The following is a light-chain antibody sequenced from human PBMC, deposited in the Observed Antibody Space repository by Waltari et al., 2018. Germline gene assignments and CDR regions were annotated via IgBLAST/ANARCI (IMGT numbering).Light chain of an antibody. CDR2: GKN. Sequence: SYELTQDPAVSVALGQTVKITCQGDRLRNSYATWYQQKPGQAPLPVIYGKNNRPSGIPDRFSGSSAGNTASLTITGAQAEDAADYYCCSRDSSAFQLVFGGGTKLTVL. J-gene: IGLJ2*01. CDR3: CSRDSSAFQLV. CDR1: RLRNSY. V-gene: IGLV3-19*01.